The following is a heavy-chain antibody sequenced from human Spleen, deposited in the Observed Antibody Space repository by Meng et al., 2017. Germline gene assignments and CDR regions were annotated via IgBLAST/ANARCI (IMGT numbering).Heavy chain of an antibody. J-gene: IGHJ5*02. CDR1: GVSFSGYY. D-gene: IGHD3-10*01. V-gene: IGHV4-34*01. CDR3: AIGITMVQGVILPYNWFDP. Sequence: PLPRWGPSPLDPSRTLSLTCPAYGVSFSGYYWSWIRQPPRKGLEWIGEINHSGSTNYDPSLKSRVTISVDTSKNQISLMLSSVTAADTAVYYCAIGITMVQGVILPYNWFDPWGQGTLVTVSS. CDR2: INHSGST.